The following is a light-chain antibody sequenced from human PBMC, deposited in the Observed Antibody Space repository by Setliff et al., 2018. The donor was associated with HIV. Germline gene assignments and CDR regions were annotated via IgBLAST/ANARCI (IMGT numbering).Light chain of an antibody. CDR3: SSYTSSSTSYV. CDR1: SSDVGGYNY. Sequence: QSALTQPAFVSGSPGQSITISCTGTSSDVGGYNYVSWYRQHPGKAPKLMIYDVSNRPSGVSNRFSGSKSGNTASLTISGLQAEDEADYYCSSYTSSSTSYVFGTGTKVTVL. CDR2: DVS. J-gene: IGLJ1*01. V-gene: IGLV2-14*01.